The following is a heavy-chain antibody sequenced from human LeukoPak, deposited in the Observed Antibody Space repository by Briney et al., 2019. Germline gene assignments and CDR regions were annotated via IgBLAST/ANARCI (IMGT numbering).Heavy chain of an antibody. CDR3: ARRVGNPSSYYYGSGSPGSYFDY. D-gene: IGHD3-10*01. CDR2: VIPIFGTA. Sequence: ASVKVSCKASGGTFNSYAISWVRQAPGQGLEWMGGVIPIFGTASYAQKFQGRVTITADESTSTAYMELSSLRSEDTAVYYCARRVGNPSSYYYGSGSPGSYFDYWGQGTLVTVSS. V-gene: IGHV1-69*13. CDR1: GGTFNSYA. J-gene: IGHJ4*02.